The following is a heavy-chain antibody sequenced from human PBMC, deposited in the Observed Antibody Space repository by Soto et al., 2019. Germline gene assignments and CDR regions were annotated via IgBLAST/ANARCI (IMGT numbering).Heavy chain of an antibody. D-gene: IGHD2-21*02. CDR1: GGSFSGYY. CDR2: INHSGTI. V-gene: IGHV4-34*01. J-gene: IGHJ6*02. Sequence: SETLSLTCAVYGGSFSGYYWTWIRQPPGKGLEWIGEINHSGTINFNPSLKSRLTISLDTSKKHFSLKLSSVTDADTAAYYCARADRTLVTSYSLDVWGQGTAVTVSS. CDR3: ARADRTLVTSYSLDV.